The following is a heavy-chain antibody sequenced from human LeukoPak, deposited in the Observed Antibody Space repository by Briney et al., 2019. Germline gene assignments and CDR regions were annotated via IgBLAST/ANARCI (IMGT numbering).Heavy chain of an antibody. CDR2: IYYSGST. V-gene: IGHV4-59*08. D-gene: IGHD3-3*01. CDR1: GGSISRYY. CDR3: ARHPNDFWSGYYTTGYFDL. Sequence: SETLSLTCTVSGGSISRYYWSWIRQPPGKGLEWIGYIYYSGSTNYNPSLKSRVTISVDTSKNQFSLKLSSVTAADTAVYYCARHPNDFWSGYYTTGYFDLWGRGTLVTVSS. J-gene: IGHJ2*01.